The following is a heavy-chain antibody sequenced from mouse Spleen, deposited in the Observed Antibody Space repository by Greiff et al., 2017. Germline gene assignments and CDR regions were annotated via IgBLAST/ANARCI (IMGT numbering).Heavy chain of an antibody. Sequence: EVQVVESGGGLVKLGGSLKLSCAASGFTFSSYAMSWVRQTPEKRLEWVATISSGGGNTYYPDSVKGRFTISRDNAKNTLYLQMSSLKSEDTAMYYCARERGYDYETGFAYWGQGTLVTVSA. CDR3: ARERGYDYETGFAY. J-gene: IGHJ3*01. CDR1: GFTFSSYA. D-gene: IGHD2-4*01. CDR2: ISSGGGNT. V-gene: IGHV5-9-3*01.